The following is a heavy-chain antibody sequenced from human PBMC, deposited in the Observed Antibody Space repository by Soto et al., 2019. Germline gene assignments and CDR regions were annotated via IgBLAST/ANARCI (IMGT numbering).Heavy chain of an antibody. CDR2: ISWDGGST. V-gene: IGHV3-43*01. CDR1: GFTFDDYT. CDR3: EKDLRGYSYGVDAFDI. D-gene: IGHD5-18*01. Sequence: GGSLRLSCAASGFTFDDYTMHWVRQAPGKGLEWVSLISWDGGSTYYEDSVKGRFTISRDNSKTSLYLQMNSLRTEDTALYYCEKDLRGYSYGVDAFDIWGLGTMVTVPS. J-gene: IGHJ3*02.